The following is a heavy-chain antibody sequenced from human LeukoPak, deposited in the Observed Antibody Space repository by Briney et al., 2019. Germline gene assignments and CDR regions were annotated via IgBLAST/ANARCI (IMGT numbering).Heavy chain of an antibody. V-gene: IGHV3-23*01. Sequence: LSGGSLRLSCAVSGFAFGSEAMSWVRQSPARGLEWVASISPGGGTTYYADYVKGRFTISRDNSKNSLFVQMNSLRAEDTAVYYCAKVPYSSGWTDAFDIWGQGTMVTVSS. CDR3: AKVPYSSGWTDAFDI. CDR1: GFAFGSEA. D-gene: IGHD6-19*01. CDR2: ISPGGGTT. J-gene: IGHJ3*02.